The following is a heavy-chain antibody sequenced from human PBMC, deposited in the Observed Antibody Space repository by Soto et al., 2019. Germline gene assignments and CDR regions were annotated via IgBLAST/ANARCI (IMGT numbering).Heavy chain of an antibody. CDR1: GGSVSSGNYX. CDR2: FYYTGSI. CDR3: XXSMFYSDGTNYSPFEY. J-gene: IGHJ4*02. D-gene: IGHD3-22*01. V-gene: IGHV4-61*01. Sequence: QVQLQESGPGLVKPSETLSLTCTVSGGSVSSGNYXWSWIRQPPGKGLEWIGYFYYTGSINYNPSLKSRVTIFIDXSKXXXXXXLXSXXXXXXXXXXXXXSMFYSDGTNYSPFEYWGQGTLVTASS.